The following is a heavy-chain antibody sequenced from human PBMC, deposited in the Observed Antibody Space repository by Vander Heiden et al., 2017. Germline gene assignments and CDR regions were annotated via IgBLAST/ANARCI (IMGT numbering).Heavy chain of an antibody. CDR2: INESGST. CDR3: ARRGRLPFDY. V-gene: IGHV4-34*02. J-gene: IGHJ4*02. Sequence: QVQLPQWGAGLLQPSETLSRTCAVYGGSFSGYYWTWIRQPPGKGLEWIGEINESGSTNYNPSLKSRVTISGDTSKNQFSLRLTSVTAADTAVYYCARRGRLPFDYWGQGTLVTVSS. CDR1: GGSFSGYY. D-gene: IGHD6-25*01.